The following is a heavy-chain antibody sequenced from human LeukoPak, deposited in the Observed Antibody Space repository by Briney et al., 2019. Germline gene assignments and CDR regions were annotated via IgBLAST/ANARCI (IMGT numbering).Heavy chain of an antibody. CDR2: IFPNGNT. CDR3: ARANSVYGDFDY. V-gene: IGHV3-53*01. D-gene: IGHD4-17*01. J-gene: IGHJ4*02. Sequence: GGSLRLSCAVSGLAVSDNYMRWVRQAPGKGLEWVSFIFPNGNTYYADFVQGRFSISRDNSSNTLFLDMSSLRAEDTAVFFCARANSVYGDFDYWGQGTLVTVSS. CDR1: GLAVSDNY.